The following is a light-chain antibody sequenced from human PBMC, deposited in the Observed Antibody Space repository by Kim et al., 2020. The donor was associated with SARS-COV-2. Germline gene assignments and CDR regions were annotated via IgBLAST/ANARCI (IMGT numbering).Light chain of an antibody. CDR3: QQDYNLPKT. Sequence: PGERVTLSRRASQSVSSSYLTWYQQKPGQAPRLLIYGASTRATGIPARFSGSGSGTDFTLTISSLQPEDFAVYYCQQDYNLPKTFGQGTKVDIK. CDR1: QSVSSSY. V-gene: IGKV3D-7*01. J-gene: IGKJ1*01. CDR2: GAS.